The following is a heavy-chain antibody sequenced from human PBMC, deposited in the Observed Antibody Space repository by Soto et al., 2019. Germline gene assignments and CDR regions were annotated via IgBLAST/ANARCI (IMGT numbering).Heavy chain of an antibody. CDR1: GGSISSYY. CDR3: ARTWGPYSSSSGDYFDY. Sequence: QVQLQESGPGLVKPSETLSLTCTVSGGSISSYYWSWIRQPPGKGLEWIGYIYYSGSTNYNPSLKSRVTISGDTSKNQFSLKLSSVTAADTAVYYCARTWGPYSSSSGDYFDYWGQGTLVTVSS. CDR2: IYYSGST. D-gene: IGHD6-13*01. V-gene: IGHV4-59*01. J-gene: IGHJ4*02.